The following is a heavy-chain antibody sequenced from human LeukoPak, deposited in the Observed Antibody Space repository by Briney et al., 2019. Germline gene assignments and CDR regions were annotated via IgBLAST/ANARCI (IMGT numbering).Heavy chain of an antibody. CDR2: ISGGGGST. Sequence: GGSLRLSCAASGFTFTSYSMNWVRQAPGKGLEWVSTISGGGGSTYYADSVKGRFTISRDNSKNTLYLQVNSLRAEDAAVYYCAKDQRSVGATDYWGQGTLVTVSS. J-gene: IGHJ4*02. CDR1: GFTFTSYS. D-gene: IGHD1-26*01. CDR3: AKDQRSVGATDY. V-gene: IGHV3-23*01.